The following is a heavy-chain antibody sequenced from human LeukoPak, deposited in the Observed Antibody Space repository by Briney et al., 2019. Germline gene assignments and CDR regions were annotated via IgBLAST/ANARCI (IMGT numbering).Heavy chain of an antibody. V-gene: IGHV4-61*02. CDR3: ARETSGDIVVVPAAINWFDP. CDR2: IYTSGST. J-gene: IGHJ5*02. CDR1: GGSISSGSYY. D-gene: IGHD2-2*01. Sequence: PSETLSLTCTVSGGSISSGSYYWSWIRQPAGKGLEWIGRIYTSGSTNYNPSLKSRVTISVDTSKNQFSLKLSSVTAADTAVYYCARETSGDIVVVPAAINWFDPWGQGTLVTVSS.